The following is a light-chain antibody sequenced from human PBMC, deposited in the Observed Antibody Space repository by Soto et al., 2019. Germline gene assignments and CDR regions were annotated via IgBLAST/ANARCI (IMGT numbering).Light chain of an antibody. Sequence: QSVLTQPPSVSAAPGQKVTISCAGSSSNIGSDYVSWYQQLPGTAPTLLIYNNNERPSGIPDRFSGSKSDPSASLDITGLQTGDEADDYCGTLDRSMRSRVFGGGTKLTVL. CDR3: GTLDRSMRSRV. V-gene: IGLV1-51*01. CDR1: SSNIGSDY. J-gene: IGLJ2*01. CDR2: NNN.